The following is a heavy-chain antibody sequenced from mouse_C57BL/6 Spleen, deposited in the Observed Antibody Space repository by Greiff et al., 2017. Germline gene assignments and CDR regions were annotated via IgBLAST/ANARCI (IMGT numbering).Heavy chain of an antibody. CDR2: IYPGDGDK. CDR3: ARSYGNYYAMDY. V-gene: IGHV1-82*01. Sequence: VQPVESGPELVKPGASVKISCKASGYAFSSSWMNWVKQRPGKGLEWIGRIYPGDGDKNYNGKFKGKATLTASKSSSTAYMQLSSLTSEDSAVYFCARSYGNYYAMDYWGQGTSVTVSS. J-gene: IGHJ4*01. CDR1: GYAFSSSW. D-gene: IGHD2-1*01.